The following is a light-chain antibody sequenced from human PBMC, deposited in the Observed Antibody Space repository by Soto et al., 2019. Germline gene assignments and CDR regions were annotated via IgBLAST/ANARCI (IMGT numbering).Light chain of an antibody. CDR2: GAA. J-gene: IGKJ4*01. CDR3: QQRNNRPSLT. Sequence: AFTKSPVTLSLSPGDRATLSCSASQRVSSNYLAWYQQQPRQAPTLLIPGAASRAAGIPDRFSGSGSGTDFTLTISSREPEDFAVDYCQQRNNRPSLTFGGGTKVDIK. CDR1: QRVSSNY. V-gene: IGKV3D-20*02.